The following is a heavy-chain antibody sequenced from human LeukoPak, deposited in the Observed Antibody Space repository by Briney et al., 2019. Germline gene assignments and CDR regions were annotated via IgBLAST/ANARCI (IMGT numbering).Heavy chain of an antibody. CDR2: IIPIFGTA. D-gene: IGHD1-7*01. V-gene: IGHV1-69*13. CDR3: ARVAGTHPWFDP. CDR1: GYTFTSYG. J-gene: IGHJ5*02. Sequence: SVRVSCKASGYTFTSYGISWVRQAPGQGLEWMGGIIPIFGTANYAQKFQGRVTITADESTSTAYMELSSLRSEDTAVYYCARVAGTHPWFDPWGQGTLVTVS.